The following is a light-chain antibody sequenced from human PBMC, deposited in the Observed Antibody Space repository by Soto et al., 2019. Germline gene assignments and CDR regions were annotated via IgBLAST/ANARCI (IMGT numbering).Light chain of an antibody. V-gene: IGKV3-20*01. J-gene: IGKJ1*01. Sequence: EIVLTQSPGTLSLSPGERATLSCRASQSVSSRSLAWYQQKPGQAPRLPISGASSRAADIPDRFSGSGSGTDCTLTINRLEPEDFAVYYCQQYDSSPRTFGQGTKVDIK. CDR1: QSVSSRS. CDR3: QQYDSSPRT. CDR2: GAS.